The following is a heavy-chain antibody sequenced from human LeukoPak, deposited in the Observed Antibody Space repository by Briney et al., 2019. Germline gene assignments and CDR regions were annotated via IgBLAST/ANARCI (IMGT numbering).Heavy chain of an antibody. CDR2: INPSAGST. V-gene: IGHV1-46*01. J-gene: IGHJ4*02. CDR3: ARDQEGFDY. CDR1: GYTFTSYY. Sequence: GASVKVSCKASGYTFTSYYIHWVRLSPGQGLEWMGIINPSAGSTTYAQKFQGRVTVTRDTSTSTVHMELSGLRSEDTAVYYCARDQEGFDYWGQGTLVTVSS.